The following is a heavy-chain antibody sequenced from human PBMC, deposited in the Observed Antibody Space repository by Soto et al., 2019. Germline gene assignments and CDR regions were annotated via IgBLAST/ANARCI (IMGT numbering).Heavy chain of an antibody. Sequence: GGSLRLSCAASGFTFSSYSMNWVRQAPGKGLEWVSYISSSSSTIYYADSVKGRFTISRDNAKNSLYLQMNSLRAEDTAVYYCARVASGGYSRVFFHGTYYYMDVWGKGTTVTVSS. CDR2: ISSSSSTI. CDR3: ARVASGGYSRVFFHGTYYYMDV. J-gene: IGHJ6*03. V-gene: IGHV3-48*01. CDR1: GFTFSSYS. D-gene: IGHD5-18*01.